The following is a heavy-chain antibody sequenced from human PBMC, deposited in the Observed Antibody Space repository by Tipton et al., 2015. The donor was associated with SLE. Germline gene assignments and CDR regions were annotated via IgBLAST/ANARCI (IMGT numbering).Heavy chain of an antibody. D-gene: IGHD4-23*01. Sequence: TLSLTCTVSGGSISSSSYYWDWIRQPPGKGLEWIGSIYYSGSTYYNPSLKSRVTISVDTSKNQFSLKLSSVTAADTAVYYCARANSIARDAFDIWGQGTMVTVSS. V-gene: IGHV4-39*07. CDR1: GGSISSSSYY. J-gene: IGHJ3*02. CDR3: ARANSIARDAFDI. CDR2: IYYSGST.